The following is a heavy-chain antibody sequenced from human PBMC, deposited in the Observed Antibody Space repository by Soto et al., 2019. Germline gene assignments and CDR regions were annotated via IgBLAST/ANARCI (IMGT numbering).Heavy chain of an antibody. V-gene: IGHV2-70*01. Sequence: SGPTLVNPTQTLTLTCTFSVFSLSTSGMCVSWIRQPPGKALEWLALIDWDDDKYYSTSLKTRLTISKDTSKNQVVLTMTNMDPVDTATYYCARTSGGSCYVHFDYWGQGTLVTVSS. CDR3: ARTSGGSCYVHFDY. CDR2: IDWDDDK. CDR1: VFSLSTSGMC. J-gene: IGHJ4*02. D-gene: IGHD2-15*01.